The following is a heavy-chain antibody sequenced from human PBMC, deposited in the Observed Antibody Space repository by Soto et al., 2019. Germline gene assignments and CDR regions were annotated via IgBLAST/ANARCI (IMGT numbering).Heavy chain of an antibody. D-gene: IGHD3-10*01. V-gene: IGHV4-4*02. CDR1: GGSISSDW. CDR2: IHHSGLT. CDR3: ARSPGSWRLDV. J-gene: IGHJ4*02. Sequence: SETLSLTCAVSGGSISSDWWSWVRQPPDKGLEWIGEIHHSGLTNYNPSLKSRVTISVDESTNQFSLKINSVTAADTAVYYCARSPGSWRLDVWGLGTLVTVSS.